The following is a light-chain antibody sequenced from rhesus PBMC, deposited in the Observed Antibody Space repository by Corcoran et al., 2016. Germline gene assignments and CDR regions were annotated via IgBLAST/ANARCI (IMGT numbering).Light chain of an antibody. Sequence: DIQMTQSPSSLSASVGDKVTITCQASQRISSWLAWYQKNPGNAPKRQFYQASRLESGVPSRFSGSGSWTDFTLTIRSLPPEDFATYYCQQYHSAPPTFGQGTKVEIK. J-gene: IGKJ1*01. CDR2: QAS. CDR3: QQYHSAPPT. CDR1: QRISSW. V-gene: IGKV1-16*01.